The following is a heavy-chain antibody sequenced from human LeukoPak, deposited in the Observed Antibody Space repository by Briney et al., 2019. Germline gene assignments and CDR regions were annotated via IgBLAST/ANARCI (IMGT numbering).Heavy chain of an antibody. D-gene: IGHD6-6*01. J-gene: IGHJ3*02. Sequence: AASVKVSCKASGYTFTTYGISWVRQAPGQGLEWMGWISAYNGNTNYVQKLQGRVTMTTDTSTTTAYMELTNLRSDDTAVYYCARRSSSSPAFDIWAQGTMVTVSS. V-gene: IGHV1-18*01. CDR3: ARRSSSSPAFDI. CDR1: GYTFTTYG. CDR2: ISAYNGNT.